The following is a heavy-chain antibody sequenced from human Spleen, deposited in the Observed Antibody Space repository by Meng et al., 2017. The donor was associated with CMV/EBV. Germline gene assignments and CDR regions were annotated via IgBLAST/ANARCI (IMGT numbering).Heavy chain of an antibody. CDR2: IYYSGST. D-gene: IGHD2-2*01. CDR1: GASISSYY. CDR3: ARERSYCSSTSCPNWFDP. Sequence: SETLSLTCTVSGASISSYYWSWIRQPPGKGLEWIGYIYYSGSTNYNPSLKSRVTISVDTSKNQFSLKLSSVTAADTAVYYCARERSYCSSTSCPNWFDPWGQGTLVTVSS. V-gene: IGHV4-59*01. J-gene: IGHJ5*02.